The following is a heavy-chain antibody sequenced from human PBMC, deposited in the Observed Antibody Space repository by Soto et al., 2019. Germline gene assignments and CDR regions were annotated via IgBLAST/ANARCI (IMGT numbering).Heavy chain of an antibody. CDR1: GFTFSSYA. J-gene: IGHJ4*02. CDR3: ARYSSSSKVDY. Sequence: GGSLRLSCAASGFTFSSYAMSWVRQAPGKGLEWVSAISGSGGSTYYADSVKGRFTISRDNSKNTLYLQMNSLGAEDTAVYYCARYSSSSKVDYWGQGTLVTVSS. D-gene: IGHD6-6*01. CDR2: ISGSGGST. V-gene: IGHV3-23*01.